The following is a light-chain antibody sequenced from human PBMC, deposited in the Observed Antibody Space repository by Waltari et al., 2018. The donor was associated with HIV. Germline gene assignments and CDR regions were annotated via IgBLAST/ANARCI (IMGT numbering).Light chain of an antibody. Sequence: DIQLTQSPSSLSASVGDRVTITCRASQSISSYLNWYQQKPGKAPKLLIYAASSLQSGVPSRFSGIGSCTDFTLTISSLQPEEFATYYSQQSYSTLTLTVGRGTMVQIK. J-gene: IGKJ4*01. V-gene: IGKV1-39*01. CDR2: AAS. CDR1: QSISSY. CDR3: QQSYSTLTLT.